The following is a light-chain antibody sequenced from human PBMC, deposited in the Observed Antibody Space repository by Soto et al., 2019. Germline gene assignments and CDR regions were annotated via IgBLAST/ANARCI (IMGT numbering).Light chain of an antibody. CDR1: SSDVGSYNY. Sequence: QSALTQPASVSGSPGQSIIISCTGTSSDVGSYNYVSWYQQHPGKAPKLMIYEVSNRPSGVSDRFSGSKSGNTASLTISGLQAEDEADYYCSSYTSTATRVFGGGTQLTVL. CDR2: EVS. J-gene: IGLJ3*02. V-gene: IGLV2-14*01. CDR3: SSYTSTATRV.